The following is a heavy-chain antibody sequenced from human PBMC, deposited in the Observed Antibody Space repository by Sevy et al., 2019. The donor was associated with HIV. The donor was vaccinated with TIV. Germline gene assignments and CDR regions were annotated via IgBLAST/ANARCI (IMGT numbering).Heavy chain of an antibody. Sequence: GGSLRLSCAASGFTFSSYSMNWVRQAPGKGLEWVSYISSSSSSIYYADSVKGRFTISRDNAKKSLYLQMNSLRDEDTAVYYCARGGYSGYRNYYYGMGVWGQGTTVTVSS. CDR1: GFTFSSYS. V-gene: IGHV3-48*02. CDR3: ARGGYSGYRNYYYGMGV. J-gene: IGHJ6*02. CDR2: ISSSSSSI. D-gene: IGHD5-12*01.